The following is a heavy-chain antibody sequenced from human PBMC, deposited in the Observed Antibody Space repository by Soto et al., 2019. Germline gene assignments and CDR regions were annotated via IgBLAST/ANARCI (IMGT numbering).Heavy chain of an antibody. CDR2: FDPEDGET. J-gene: IGHJ6*02. Sequence: ASVKVSCKVSGYTLTELSMHWVRQAPGKGLEWMGGFDPEDGETIYAQKFQGRVTMTEDTSTDTAYMELSSLRSEDTAVYYCAKSAYSSSWYHYYYGMDVWGHGTTVTVSS. CDR1: GYTLTELS. V-gene: IGHV1-24*01. D-gene: IGHD6-13*01. CDR3: AKSAYSSSWYHYYYGMDV.